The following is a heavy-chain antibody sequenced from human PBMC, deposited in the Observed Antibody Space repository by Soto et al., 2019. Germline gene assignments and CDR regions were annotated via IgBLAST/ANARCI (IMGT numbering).Heavy chain of an antibody. CDR1: GFTFSSYG. V-gene: IGHV3-30*18. Sequence: PGGSLRLSCAASGFTFSSYGMHWVRQAPGKGLEWVAVISYDGSNKYYADSVKGRFTISRDNSKNTLYLQMNSLRAEDTAVYYCAKGLNIAVAVAATGFDSWGQGTLVTVSS. CDR2: ISYDGSNK. D-gene: IGHD2-15*01. J-gene: IGHJ4*02. CDR3: AKGLNIAVAVAATGFDS.